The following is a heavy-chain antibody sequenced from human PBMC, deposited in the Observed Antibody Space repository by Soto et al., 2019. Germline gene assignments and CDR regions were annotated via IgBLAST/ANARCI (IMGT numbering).Heavy chain of an antibody. CDR2: ISSRSSNT. CDR1: GFSFSDYY. CDR3: ASWMWQHRLDY. V-gene: IGHV3-11*06. J-gene: IGHJ4*02. Sequence: QLQLVESGGCLVKPGGSLRLSCAASGFSFSDYYMSWIRQAPGKGLEWVSYISSRSSNTKYADSVKGRFTISRDNAKNSLYLQMNSLTGDDTAVYYCASWMWQHRLDYWGQGTLVTVSS. D-gene: IGHD6-13*01.